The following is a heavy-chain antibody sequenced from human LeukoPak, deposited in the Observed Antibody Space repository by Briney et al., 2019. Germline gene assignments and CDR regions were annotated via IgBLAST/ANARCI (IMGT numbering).Heavy chain of an antibody. J-gene: IGHJ4*02. CDR3: ARDLSGAVTREYFDY. Sequence: GASVKVSCKASGYTFTSYDINWVRQASGQGLEWMGWMNPNSGNTGYVQKFQGRVTMTRNTSISTAYMELSSLRSEDTAVYYCARDLSGAVTREYFDYWGQGTLVTVSS. D-gene: IGHD4-17*01. CDR2: MNPNSGNT. CDR1: GYTFTSYD. V-gene: IGHV1-8*01.